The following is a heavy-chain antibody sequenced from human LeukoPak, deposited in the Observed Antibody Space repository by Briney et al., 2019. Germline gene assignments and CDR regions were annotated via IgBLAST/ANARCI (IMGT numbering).Heavy chain of an antibody. CDR1: GFTFSSYS. Sequence: GGSLRLSCAASGFTFSSYSMNWVRQAPRKGLEWVSSISSSSSYIYYADSVKGRFTVSTDNAKNSLYLQISRLRAEYTAVYYCARDLDSSGLDYWGQGTLVTVSS. CDR2: ISSSSSYI. CDR3: ARDLDSSGLDY. J-gene: IGHJ4*02. D-gene: IGHD3-22*01. V-gene: IGHV3-21*01.